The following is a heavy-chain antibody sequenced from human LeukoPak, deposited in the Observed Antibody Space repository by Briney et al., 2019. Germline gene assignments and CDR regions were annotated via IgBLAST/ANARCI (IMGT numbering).Heavy chain of an antibody. V-gene: IGHV4-61*02. CDR2: IYTSGST. CDR1: GGSISSGSYY. CDR3: ARDSVTIFGVVIMDY. Sequence: SETLSLTCTVSGGSISSGSYYWSWIRQPAGKGLEWIGRIYTSGSTNYNPSLKSRVTISVDTSKNQFSLKLSSVTAADTAVYYCARDSVTIFGVVIMDYWGQGTLVTVSS. D-gene: IGHD3-3*01. J-gene: IGHJ4*02.